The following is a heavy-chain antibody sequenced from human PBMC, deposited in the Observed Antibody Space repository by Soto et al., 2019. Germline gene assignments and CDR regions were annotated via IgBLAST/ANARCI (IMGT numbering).Heavy chain of an antibody. CDR2: ILPVFDEL. CDR1: GGTFKNYA. J-gene: IGHJ4*02. V-gene: IGHV1-69*01. CDR3: ARARDTSGYYY. D-gene: IGHD3-22*01. Sequence: QVQLVQSESEVKKPWSSVKVSCKVSGGTFKNYAISWVRQAPGQGLEWVGGILPVFDELNYAPKLQGRVTITAAEVTSTAHLALGSVTSEDTAVYFCARARDTSGYYYWGQGTLVTVSS.